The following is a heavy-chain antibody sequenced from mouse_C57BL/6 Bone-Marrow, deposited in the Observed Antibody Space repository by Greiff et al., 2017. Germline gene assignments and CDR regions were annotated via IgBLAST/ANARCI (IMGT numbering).Heavy chain of an antibody. V-gene: IGHV1-15*01. CDR2: IDPETVGT. J-gene: IGHJ2*01. CDR1: GYTFTDYE. Sequence: QVQLKQSGAELVRPGASVTLSCKASGYTFTDYEMHWVKQTPVHGLEWIGAIDPETVGTAYNQKFKGKAILTADKSSSTAYMELRSLTSEDSAVYYCTSDGDYWGQGTTLTVSS. CDR3: TSDGDY.